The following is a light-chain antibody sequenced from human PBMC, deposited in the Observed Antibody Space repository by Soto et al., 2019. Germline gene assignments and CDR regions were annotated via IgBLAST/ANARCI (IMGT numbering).Light chain of an antibody. V-gene: IGKV3-20*01. CDR2: GAS. CDR3: QYGRSPLFT. CDR1: QTVSSSN. J-gene: IGKJ3*01. Sequence: EIVLTQSPGTLSLSPGERATLSCRASQTVSSSNLAWYQLTPGQAPRLLIYGASSRATVIPDRFSGSGSGTDFTLTISRLEPEDFAVYYCQYGRSPLFTFGPGTTVDIK.